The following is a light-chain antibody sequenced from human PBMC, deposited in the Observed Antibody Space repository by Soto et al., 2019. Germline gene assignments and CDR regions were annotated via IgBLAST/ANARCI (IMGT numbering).Light chain of an antibody. V-gene: IGKV1-39*01. J-gene: IGKJ2*01. CDR2: TTS. CDR3: QQSFTTPYN. Sequence: DIQMTQSPSSLSASVGDRVTITCRASQTIAMYVNWFQQKPGKAPKPLIYTTSSLQSGVPPRFSGSGSETDFTLTISRXQPEDSATYYCQQSFTTPYNFGQGTKVDIK. CDR1: QTIAMY.